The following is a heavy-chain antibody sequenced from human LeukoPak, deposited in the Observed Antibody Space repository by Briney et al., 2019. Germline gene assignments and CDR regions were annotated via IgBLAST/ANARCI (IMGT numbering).Heavy chain of an antibody. D-gene: IGHD4-11*01. CDR3: ARDLAMTTQYYYYYMDV. CDR2: ISAYNGNT. CDR1: GYTFTSYG. Sequence: ASVKVSCKASGYTFTSYGISWVRQAPGQGIEWMGWISAYNGNTNYAQKLQGRVTMTTDTSTSTAYMELRSLRSDDTAVYYCARDLAMTTQYYYYYMDVWGKGTTVTVSS. V-gene: IGHV1-18*01. J-gene: IGHJ6*03.